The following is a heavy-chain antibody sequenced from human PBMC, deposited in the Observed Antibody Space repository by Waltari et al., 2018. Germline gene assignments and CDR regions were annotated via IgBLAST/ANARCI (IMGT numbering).Heavy chain of an antibody. V-gene: IGHV3-48*04. CDR3: ARGPAVAARPPYFDY. D-gene: IGHD6-6*01. CDR2: ISSSSSTI. J-gene: IGHJ4*02. CDR1: GFTFSSYS. Sequence: EVQLVESGGGLVQPGGSLRLSCAASGFTFSSYSMNWVRQAPGKGLEWVSYISSSSSTIYYADSVKGRFTISRDNAKNSLYLQRNSLRAEDTAVYYCARGPAVAARPPYFDYWGQGTLVTVSS.